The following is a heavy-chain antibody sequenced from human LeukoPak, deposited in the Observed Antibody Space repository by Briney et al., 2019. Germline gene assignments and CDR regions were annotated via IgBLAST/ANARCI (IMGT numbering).Heavy chain of an antibody. CDR1: GFTFSDYY. J-gene: IGHJ3*02. Sequence: GGSLRLSCAASGFTFSDYYMSWIRQAPGKGLEWVSYISSSGSTIYYADSVKGRFTISRDNAKNSLYLQMNSLRAEDTAVYYCASSYCYDSSGYYSHAFDIWGQGTMVTVSS. V-gene: IGHV3-11*04. D-gene: IGHD3-22*01. CDR2: ISSSGSTI. CDR3: ASSYCYDSSGYYSHAFDI.